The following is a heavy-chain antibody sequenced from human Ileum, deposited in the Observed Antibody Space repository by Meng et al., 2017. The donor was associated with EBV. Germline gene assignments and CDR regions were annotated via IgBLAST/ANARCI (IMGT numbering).Heavy chain of an antibody. CDR2: ISGYNGNT. D-gene: IGHD6-13*01. Sequence: QVQLVQSGAEVKKPGASVKVSCKASGYTFTTYGISWVRQAPGQGLEWMGWISGYNGNTKYGQKLQGRVIMTTDTSTSTAYMELRSLRSDDTAVYYCARYVPNGSFWYFDFWGRGTMVTVSA. CDR3: ARYVPNGSFWYFDF. CDR1: GYTFTTYG. V-gene: IGHV1-18*01. J-gene: IGHJ2*01.